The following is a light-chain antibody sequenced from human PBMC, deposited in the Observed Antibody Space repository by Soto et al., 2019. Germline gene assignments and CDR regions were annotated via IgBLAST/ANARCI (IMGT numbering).Light chain of an antibody. J-gene: IGKJ2*01. CDR2: AAS. V-gene: IGKV1-8*01. CDR3: HRYYSYPPYT. Sequence: AIRMTQSPSSLSASTGDRVTITCRASQGISSYLAWYQQKPGKAPKLLIYAASTLQSGVPSRFSGSGSGTDFTLTISCLQSEDFATYYCHRYYSYPPYTFGQGTKLEIK. CDR1: QGISSY.